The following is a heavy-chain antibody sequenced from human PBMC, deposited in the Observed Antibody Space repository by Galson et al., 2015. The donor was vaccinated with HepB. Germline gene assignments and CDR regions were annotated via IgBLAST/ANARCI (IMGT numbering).Heavy chain of an antibody. J-gene: IGHJ4*02. CDR3: ARVSQSIVGATLDY. CDR1: GASISSSNW. CDR2: IYHSGST. V-gene: IGHV4-4*02. Sequence: ETLSLTCGVSGASISSSNWWSWVRQPPGKGLEWIGEIYHSGSTNYNPSLKSRVTISVDKSNNQFSLRLSSVTAADTAVYYCARVSQSIVGATLDYWGQGTLVTVSS. D-gene: IGHD1-26*01.